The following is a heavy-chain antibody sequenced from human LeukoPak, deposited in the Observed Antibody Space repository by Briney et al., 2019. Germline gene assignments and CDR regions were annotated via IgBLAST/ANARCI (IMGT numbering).Heavy chain of an antibody. CDR2: ISSSGSTI. J-gene: IGHJ3*02. CDR3: LAYCGGDCYTPANDAFDI. CDR1: GFTFSDYY. V-gene: IGHV3-11*01. Sequence: GGSLRLSCAASGFTFSDYYMSWIRQAPGKGLEWVSYISSSGSTICYADSVKGRFTISRDNAKNSLYLQMNSLRAEDTAVYYCLAYCGGDCYTPANDAFDIWGQGTMVTVSS. D-gene: IGHD2-21*02.